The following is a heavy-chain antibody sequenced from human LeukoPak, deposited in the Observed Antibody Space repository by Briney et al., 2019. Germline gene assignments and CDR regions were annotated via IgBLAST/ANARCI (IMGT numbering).Heavy chain of an antibody. CDR1: GFTFSSYA. CDR2: IRYDGSNK. Sequence: PGGSLRLSCAASGFTFSSYAMHWVRQAPGKGLEWVAVIRYDGSNKYYADSVKGRFTISRDNSKNTLYLQMNSLRAEDTAVYYCAKDSNGYCSGGSCYPFDYWGQGTLVTVSS. D-gene: IGHD2-15*01. V-gene: IGHV3-30*02. J-gene: IGHJ4*02. CDR3: AKDSNGYCSGGSCYPFDY.